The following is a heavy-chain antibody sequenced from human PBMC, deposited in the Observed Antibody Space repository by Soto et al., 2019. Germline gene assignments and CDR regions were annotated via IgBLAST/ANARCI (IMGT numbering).Heavy chain of an antibody. CDR3: ARGQWDVVVPAAIGDNYYGMDV. V-gene: IGHV4-34*01. CDR1: GGSFSGYY. CDR2: INHSGST. D-gene: IGHD2-2*02. J-gene: IGHJ6*02. Sequence: SETLSLTCAVYGGSFSGYYWSWIRQPPGKWLEWIGEINHSGSTNYNPSLKSRVTISVDTSKNQFSLKLSSVTAADTAVYYCARGQWDVVVPAAIGDNYYGMDVWGQGXTVTVYS.